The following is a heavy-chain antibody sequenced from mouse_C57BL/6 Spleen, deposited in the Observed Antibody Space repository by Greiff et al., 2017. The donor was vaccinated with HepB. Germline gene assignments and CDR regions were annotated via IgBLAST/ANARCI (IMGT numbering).Heavy chain of an antibody. V-gene: IGHV1-54*01. CDR2: INPGSGGT. CDR3: ARDLRGLYAY. Sequence: QVQLQQSGAELVRPGTSVKVSCKASGYAFTNYLIEWVKQRPGQGLEWIGVINPGSGGTNYNEKFKGKATLTADKSSSTAYMQLSSLTSEDSAVYFCARDLRGLYAYWGQGTLVTVSA. CDR1: GYAFTNYL. D-gene: IGHD3-3*01. J-gene: IGHJ3*01.